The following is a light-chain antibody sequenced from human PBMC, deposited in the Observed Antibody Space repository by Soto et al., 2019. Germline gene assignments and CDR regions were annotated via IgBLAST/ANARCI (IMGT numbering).Light chain of an antibody. J-gene: IGLJ2*01. V-gene: IGLV1-44*01. CDR1: SSNIGTNL. CDR3: AAWDDSLNGVV. Sequence: QPVLTQPPSASGTPGQRVTISCSGSSSNIGTNLVNWYQQLPGTAPKLLIYINDQRPSGVPDRFSGSKSDTSASLAISGLQSEDEADYYCAAWDDSLNGVVFGGGTKLTVL. CDR2: IND.